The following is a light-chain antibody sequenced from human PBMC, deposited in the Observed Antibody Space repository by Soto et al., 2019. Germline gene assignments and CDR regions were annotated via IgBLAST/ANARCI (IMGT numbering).Light chain of an antibody. Sequence: QAVVTQDPSLTVSPGGTVTLTCSSNTGAVTGGHYPYWFQRKPGQAPRTLIYDTSNKHSWTPARFSGSLLGGKAALTLSGAQPEDESEYYYLLWHGSARVFGGGTKLTVL. CDR3: LLWHGSARV. CDR1: TGAVTGGHY. CDR2: DTS. J-gene: IGLJ3*02. V-gene: IGLV7-46*01.